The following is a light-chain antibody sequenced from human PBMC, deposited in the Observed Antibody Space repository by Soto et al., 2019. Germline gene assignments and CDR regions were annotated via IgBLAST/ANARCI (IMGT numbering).Light chain of an antibody. J-gene: IGLJ2*01. CDR1: SSDVGGYNY. CDR3: CSYAGSSWV. Sequence: QSALTQPRSVSGSPGQSVTISCNGTSSDVGGYNYVSWYQQHPGKAPKLMIYDVSKRPSGVPDRFSGSKSGNTASLTISGLQAEDEADYYCCSYAGSSWVFGGGTKVTVL. CDR2: DVS. V-gene: IGLV2-11*01.